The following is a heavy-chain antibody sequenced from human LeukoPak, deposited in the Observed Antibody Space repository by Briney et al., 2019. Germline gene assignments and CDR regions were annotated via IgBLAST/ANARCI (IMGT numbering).Heavy chain of an antibody. CDR1: CGSFSGYY. D-gene: IGHD6-19*01. CDR3: ARVSVTGTDPGPFDI. V-gene: IGHV4-34*01. J-gene: IGHJ3*02. Sequence: SETLSLTCGIYCGSFSGYYWTWIRQPPGKGLEWIGEINHSGNTNYNPSLKSRLTMSVDTSNQFSLKLTSVTAADTAVYYCARVSVTGTDPGPFDIWGQGTMVTVSS. CDR2: INHSGNT.